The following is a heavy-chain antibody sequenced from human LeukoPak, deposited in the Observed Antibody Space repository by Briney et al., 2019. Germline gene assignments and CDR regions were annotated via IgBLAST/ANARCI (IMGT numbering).Heavy chain of an antibody. V-gene: IGHV3-21*01. CDR1: GFTFSSYS. Sequence: GGSLRLSCAASGFTFSSYSMNWVRQAPGKGLEWVSSISTSSSSIYYADSVRGRFTISRDNAKNSLSLQMNSLRDEDTAVYYCARDSSGYYQNKGYMDVWGKGTTVTVSS. D-gene: IGHD3-22*01. CDR2: ISTSSSSI. J-gene: IGHJ6*03. CDR3: ARDSSGYYQNKGYMDV.